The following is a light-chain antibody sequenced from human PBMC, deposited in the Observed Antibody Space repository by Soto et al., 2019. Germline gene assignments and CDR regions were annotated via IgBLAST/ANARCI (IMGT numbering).Light chain of an antibody. CDR3: SSYAGSNNYVV. CDR2: EVS. Sequence: QSALTQPPSASGSPGQSVTISCTGTSSDVGGYNYVSWYQQHPGKAPKLMISEVSKRHSGVPDRFSGSKSGNTASLTGSGRQAEDEADYYCSSYAGSNNYVVFGGGTKLTVL. CDR1: SSDVGGYNY. J-gene: IGLJ2*01. V-gene: IGLV2-8*01.